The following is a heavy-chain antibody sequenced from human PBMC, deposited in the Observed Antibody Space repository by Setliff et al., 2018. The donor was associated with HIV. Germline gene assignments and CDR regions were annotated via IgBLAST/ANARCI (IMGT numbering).Heavy chain of an antibody. J-gene: IGHJ5*02. CDR2: IYYSGST. CDR3: ARGQRDAVVPAAMGLNWFDP. V-gene: IGHV4-31*03. CDR1: GGSISSGGYY. Sequence: SENLSLTCTVSGGSISSGGYYRSWIRQHPGKGLEWIGYIYYSGSTYYNPSLKSRVTISVDTSKNQFSLKLSSVTAADTAVYYCARGQRDAVVPAAMGLNWFDPWGQGTLVTVSS. D-gene: IGHD2-2*01.